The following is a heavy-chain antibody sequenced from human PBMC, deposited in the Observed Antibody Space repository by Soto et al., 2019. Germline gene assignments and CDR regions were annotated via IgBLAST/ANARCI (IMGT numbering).Heavy chain of an antibody. CDR1: GFTFTKYI. Sequence: LRLSCVTSGFTFTKYIINWVRHAPGKGLEWVSYISYSGETKYYADSLKGRYAISRDDAKNSVYLQMNSLRDEDTAFYYCVRGVVVVVGSTAENFDHWGQGTLVTVSS. CDR3: VRGVVVVVGSTAENFDH. CDR2: ISYSGETK. V-gene: IGHV3-48*02. D-gene: IGHD2-15*01. J-gene: IGHJ4*02.